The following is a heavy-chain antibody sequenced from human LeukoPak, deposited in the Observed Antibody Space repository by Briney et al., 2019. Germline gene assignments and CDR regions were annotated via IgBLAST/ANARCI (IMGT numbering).Heavy chain of an antibody. CDR1: GDSVSXNSAA. CDR2: TXXXSXXXX. CDR3: TRDGIRVLDY. J-gene: IGHJ4*02. Sequence: SQTLSLTCAISGDSVSXNSAAWNWVRQSPSRGXXWLGRTXXXSXXXXXXXXXVXGRXVINPDTSKNQISLQLSSVTPEDTAVYYCTRDGIRVLDYWGQGILVTVSS. V-gene: IGHV6-1*01. D-gene: IGHD1-1*01.